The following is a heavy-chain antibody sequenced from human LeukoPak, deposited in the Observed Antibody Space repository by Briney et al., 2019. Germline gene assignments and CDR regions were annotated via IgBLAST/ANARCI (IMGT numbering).Heavy chain of an antibody. CDR2: IWYDGSNQ. CDR1: GFSFSSYG. V-gene: IGHV3-33*07. CDR3: ASGRVYDSSGYYYSYYYGMDV. J-gene: IGHJ6*02. Sequence: GGSLRLSCAASGFSFSSYGIYWVRQAPGKGLEWVAVIWYDGSNQYYADSVKGRFTISRDNSKNTLYLQMNSLRAEDTAVYYCASGRVYDSSGYYYSYYYGMDVWGQGTTVTVSS. D-gene: IGHD3-22*01.